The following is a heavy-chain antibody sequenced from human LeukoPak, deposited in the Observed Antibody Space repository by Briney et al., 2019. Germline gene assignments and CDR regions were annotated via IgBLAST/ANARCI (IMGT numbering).Heavy chain of an antibody. V-gene: IGHV1-18*01. CDR3: ARDGQLWFPFDY. J-gene: IGHJ4*02. CDR1: GYIFTTFG. Sequence: ASVKVSCKASGYIFTTFGISWVRQAPGQGLEWMGWISAYNGNTNYAQKLQGRVTMTTDTSTSTAYMELRSLRSDDTAVYYCARDGQLWFPFDYWGQGTLVTVSS. CDR2: ISAYNGNT. D-gene: IGHD5-18*01.